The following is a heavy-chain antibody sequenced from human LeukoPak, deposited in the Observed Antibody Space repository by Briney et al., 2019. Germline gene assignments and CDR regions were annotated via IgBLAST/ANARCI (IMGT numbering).Heavy chain of an antibody. Sequence: GGSLRLSCAASGFTFSSFWMYWVRQAPGKGLVWVSRISTDGTSTSYADSVKGRFTISRDNVKNTLYLQMNSLRAEDTALYYCARARAYSYGYSDYWGQGTLVTVSS. CDR3: ARARAYSYGYSDY. D-gene: IGHD5-18*01. V-gene: IGHV3-74*01. CDR1: GFTFSSFW. J-gene: IGHJ4*02. CDR2: ISTDGTST.